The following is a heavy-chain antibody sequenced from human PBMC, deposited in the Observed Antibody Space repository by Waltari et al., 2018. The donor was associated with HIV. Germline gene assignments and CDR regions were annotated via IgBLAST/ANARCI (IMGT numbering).Heavy chain of an antibody. D-gene: IGHD6-13*01. J-gene: IGHJ4*02. CDR2: INEDGSET. CDR1: GSPFNNYL. V-gene: IGHV3-7*01. CDR3: ATDSAAAGPWSFAY. Sequence: EAPLVEFWGGLVQPGGSLTLACSAYGSPFNNYLVNWVRQAPGKGLEWVANINEDGSETDYVDSLKGRITISRDNAEKSFYMQMNNVTVDETAVYYCATDSAAAGPWSFAYWGQGTLVTVSS.